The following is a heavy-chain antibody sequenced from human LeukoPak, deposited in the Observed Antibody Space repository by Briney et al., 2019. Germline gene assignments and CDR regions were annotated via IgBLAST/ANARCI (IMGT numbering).Heavy chain of an antibody. D-gene: IGHD1-1*01. Sequence: ASVKVSCKASGYTFTSYGISWVRQAPGQGLEWMGIINPSGGSTSYAQKFQGRVTMTRDMSTSTVYMELSSLRSEDTAVYYCARTESNWSPFGYWGQGTLVTVSS. V-gene: IGHV1-46*01. CDR1: GYTFTSYG. J-gene: IGHJ4*02. CDR2: INPSGGST. CDR3: ARTESNWSPFGY.